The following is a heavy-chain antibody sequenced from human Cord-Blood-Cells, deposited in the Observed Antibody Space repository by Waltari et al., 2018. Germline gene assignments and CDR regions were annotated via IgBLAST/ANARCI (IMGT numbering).Heavy chain of an antibody. V-gene: IGHV1-24*01. CDR2: FDPEDGET. CDR3: ASRPIYDFWSGYFDY. J-gene: IGHJ4*02. Sequence: HWVRQAPGKGLEWMGGFDPEDGETIYAQKFQGRVTMTEDTSTDTAYMELSSLRSEDTAVYYCASRPIYDFWSGYFDYWGQGTLVTVSS. D-gene: IGHD3-3*01.